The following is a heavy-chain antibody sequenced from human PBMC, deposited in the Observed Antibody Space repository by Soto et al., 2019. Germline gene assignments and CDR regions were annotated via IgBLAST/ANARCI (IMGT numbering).Heavy chain of an antibody. CDR2: MNPNSGAT. Sequence: ASGKGSCETSGCSFSAYHIHWVRQAPGQGLEWMGWMNPNSGATNSPQKFRGRVTMTRDTSLRTAYMELSGLRSDDTAVYYCARDPYYYEGDGYLRHFDFWGQGTLVTVSP. J-gene: IGHJ4*02. CDR3: ARDPYYYEGDGYLRHFDF. V-gene: IGHV1-2*02. D-gene: IGHD3-22*01. CDR1: GCSFSAYH.